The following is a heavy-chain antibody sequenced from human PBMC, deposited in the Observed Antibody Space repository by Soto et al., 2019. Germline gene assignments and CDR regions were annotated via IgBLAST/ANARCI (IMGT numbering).Heavy chain of an antibody. D-gene: IGHD5-12*01. CDR3: ARTRGYSGYASTRYYGMDV. V-gene: IGHV5-51*01. CDR2: IYPSDSDT. J-gene: IGHJ6*02. CDR1: GYSCTSSW. Sequence: PXECVKIASKGAGYSCTSSWIGWVRQMPGKGLELMGIIYPSDSDTRYSPSFQGQVTISADKSISTAYLQWSSLKASDTAMYYCARTRGYSGYASTRYYGMDVWGQGTTVSVS.